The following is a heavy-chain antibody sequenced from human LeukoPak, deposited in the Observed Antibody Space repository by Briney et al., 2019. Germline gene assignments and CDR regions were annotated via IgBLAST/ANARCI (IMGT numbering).Heavy chain of an antibody. CDR1: GASITTYY. V-gene: IGHV4-59*01. Sequence: PSETLSLTCSVSGASITTYYWNWIRQSPGKGLEWIGYMYHTGTSDYNPSLQSRVTISLDTPNNKVSLTLTSVTVADTAVYYCATTRGYSTNDAFDIWGQGTRVTVSS. CDR2: MYHTGTS. CDR3: ATTRGYSTNDAFDI. J-gene: IGHJ3*02. D-gene: IGHD5-18*01.